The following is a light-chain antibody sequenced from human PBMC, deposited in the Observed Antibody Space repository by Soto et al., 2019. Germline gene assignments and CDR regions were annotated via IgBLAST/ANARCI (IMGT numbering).Light chain of an antibody. V-gene: IGKV4-1*01. J-gene: IGKJ3*01. CDR2: WAS. Sequence: DIVMTQSPDSLAVSLGERATINCKSGQSVLYSSNSKDYLAWYQQKPGQSPKLLIYWASTRESGVPDRFSGSGSGTDFTLTISSLQAEDVAVYYCQQYSSMPFTFGPGTKVDIK. CDR1: QSVLYSSNSKDY. CDR3: QQYSSMPFT.